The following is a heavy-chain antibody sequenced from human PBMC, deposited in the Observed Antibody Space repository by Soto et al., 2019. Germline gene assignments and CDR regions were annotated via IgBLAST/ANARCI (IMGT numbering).Heavy chain of an antibody. J-gene: IGHJ4*02. V-gene: IGHV3-9*01. Sequence: EVQLVESGGGLVQPGRSLRLSCAASGFTFDDYAMHWFGQAPGKGLEWVSGISWNSGSIGYADSVKGRFTISRDNAKNSLYLQMNSLRAEDTALYYCAKDNDDFWSGYLDYWGQGTLVTVSS. CDR3: AKDNDDFWSGYLDY. CDR1: GFTFDDYA. D-gene: IGHD3-3*01. CDR2: ISWNSGSI.